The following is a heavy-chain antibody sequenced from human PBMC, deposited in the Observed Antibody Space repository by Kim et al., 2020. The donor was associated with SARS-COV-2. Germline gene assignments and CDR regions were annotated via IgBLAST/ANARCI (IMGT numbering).Heavy chain of an antibody. J-gene: IGHJ3*01. Sequence: GGSLRLSCAASGFTFSNYAMNWVRQAPGKGLEWVSVVSGDGRTTYYADSVKGRCTISRDNSKKTLYLQMNSLRAEDTALYYCAKKGPVVEWCKAFDVWSQETMVTGSS. V-gene: IGHV3-23*01. D-gene: IGHD2-8*02. CDR2: VSGDGRTT. CDR1: GFTFSNYA. CDR3: AKKGPVVEWCKAFDV.